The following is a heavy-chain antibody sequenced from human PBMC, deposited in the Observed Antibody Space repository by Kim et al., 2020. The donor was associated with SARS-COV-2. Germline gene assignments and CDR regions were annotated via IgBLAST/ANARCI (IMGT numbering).Heavy chain of an antibody. CDR1: GGSISNYF. CDR3: ARGGSYGSGSYSQYGMDV. Sequence: SETLSLTCTVSGGSISNYFWSWIRHFPGKGLEWIGYVSNSGSPNYNPSLKRRVTISVNTPKNQFSLKLTSLTAADTAVYFWARGGSYGSGSYSQYGMDVWGPGTTVTVSS. D-gene: IGHD3-10*01. V-gene: IGHV4-59*13. CDR2: VSNSGSP. J-gene: IGHJ6*02.